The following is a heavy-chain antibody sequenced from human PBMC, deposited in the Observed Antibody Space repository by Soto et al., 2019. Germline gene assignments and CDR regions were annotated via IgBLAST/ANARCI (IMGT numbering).Heavy chain of an antibody. D-gene: IGHD6-19*01. V-gene: IGHV3-23*01. J-gene: IGHJ1*01. CDR1: GFTFNSYD. CDR2: IRCCGGST. Sequence: PGGSLRLSCAASGFTFNSYDMTWVRQAPGEGLEVVSGIRCCGGSTFYADSVKCRFSLARDDSKNTLSLQLNSLRVEDTAHYYCAKADGEQWLIPHLDNWGQGTQVTVSS. CDR3: AKADGEQWLIPHLDN.